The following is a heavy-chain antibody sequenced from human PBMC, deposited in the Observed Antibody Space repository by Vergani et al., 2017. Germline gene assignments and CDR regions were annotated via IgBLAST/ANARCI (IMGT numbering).Heavy chain of an antibody. CDR1: GGSISSSSYY. J-gene: IGHJ4*02. CDR2: IYYSGST. Sequence: QLQLQESGPGLVKPSETLSLPCTVSGGSISSSSYYWGWIRQPPGKGLEWIGSIYYSGSTYYTPSLKSRVTISVDTSKNQFSLKLGSVTAADTSVYYCAGPLGFGVVIKWGQGTLVTVSS. D-gene: IGHD3-3*01. V-gene: IGHV4-39*01. CDR3: AGPLGFGVVIK.